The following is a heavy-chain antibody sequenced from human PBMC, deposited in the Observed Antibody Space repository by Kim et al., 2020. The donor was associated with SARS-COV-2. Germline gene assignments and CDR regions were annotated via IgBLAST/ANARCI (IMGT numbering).Heavy chain of an antibody. J-gene: IGHJ4*02. CDR1: GFTFSNYN. D-gene: IGHD6-19*01. CDR3: ARDDRAGSGDY. CDR2: IKYDGSAK. V-gene: IGHV3-7*03. Sequence: GGSLRLSCAASGFTFSNYNMGWARQAPGKGLEWVANIKYDGSAKAYVDSVKGRFTISRDNGKNSVFLQMNSLRAEDTAVYHCARDDRAGSGDYWGQGTL.